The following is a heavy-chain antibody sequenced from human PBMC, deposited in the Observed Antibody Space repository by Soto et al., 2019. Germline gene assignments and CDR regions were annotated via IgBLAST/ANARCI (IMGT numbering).Heavy chain of an antibody. CDR3: ARDRTYYGSGNYYFDN. J-gene: IGHJ4*02. Sequence: QVQLQESGPGLVKPSQTLSLTCTVSGGSITSGTYYWSWIRQHPGKGLEWIGYIYHSGSTYYNPSLKSRVTISVDTSKNQFSLKLRSVTAADTAVYYCARDRTYYGSGNYYFDNWGQGTLVTVSA. CDR2: IYHSGST. CDR1: GGSITSGTYY. D-gene: IGHD3-10*01. V-gene: IGHV4-31*03.